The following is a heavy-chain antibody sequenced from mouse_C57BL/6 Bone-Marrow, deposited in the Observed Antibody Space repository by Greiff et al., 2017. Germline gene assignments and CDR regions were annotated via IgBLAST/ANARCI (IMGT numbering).Heavy chain of an antibody. CDR2: IHPNSGST. CDR1: GYTFTSYW. D-gene: IGHD3-1*01. V-gene: IGHV1-64*01. Sequence: QVQLQQPGAELVKPGASVKLSCKASGYTFTSYWMHWVKQRPGQGLEWIGMIHPNSGSTNYNEKFKSKATLTADKSSSTAYMQLSSLTSEDSAVSYGARGATDAGDLDYWGEGTTLTVSS. J-gene: IGHJ2*01. CDR3: ARGATDAGDLDY.